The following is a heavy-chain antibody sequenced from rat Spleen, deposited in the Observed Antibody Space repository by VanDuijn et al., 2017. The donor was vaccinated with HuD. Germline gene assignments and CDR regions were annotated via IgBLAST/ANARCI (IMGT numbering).Heavy chain of an antibody. J-gene: IGHJ2*01. Sequence: EVQLVESGGGLVQPGRSLKLSCAASGFTFSNYDMAWVRQAPTKGLEWIASISTGGGSTYYPDSVKGRFTISRDNAKSTLYLQMNSLRSEDTATYYCTRLIRSHFDYWGQGVMVTVSS. CDR2: ISTGGGST. D-gene: IGHD4-3*01. CDR3: TRLIRSHFDY. CDR1: GFTFSNYD. V-gene: IGHV5S23*01.